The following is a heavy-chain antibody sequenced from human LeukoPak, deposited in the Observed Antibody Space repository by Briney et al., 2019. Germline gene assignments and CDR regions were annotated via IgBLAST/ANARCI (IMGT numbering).Heavy chain of an antibody. CDR3: ARGKYTSFDN. D-gene: IGHD6-6*01. Sequence: SQTLSLTCAISGDSIFTNNVAWNWISQSRARGLEWLGRTYYRSKWSFDYAVSVKSRITINADTSKNQFSLQLSSVTPEDTAVYYCARGKYTSFDNWGQGTLVTVSS. CDR2: TYYRSKWSF. J-gene: IGHJ4*02. V-gene: IGHV6-1*01. CDR1: GDSIFTNNVA.